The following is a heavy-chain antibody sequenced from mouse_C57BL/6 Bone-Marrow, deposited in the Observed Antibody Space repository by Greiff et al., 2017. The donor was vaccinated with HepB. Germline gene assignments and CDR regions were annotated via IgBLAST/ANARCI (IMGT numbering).Heavy chain of an antibody. D-gene: IGHD1-1*01. CDR3: ARLGYYGSSWFAY. CDR1: GYTFTSYW. V-gene: IGHV1-53*01. J-gene: IGHJ3*01. Sequence: VQLQQPGTELVKPGASVKLSCKASGYTFTSYWMHWVKQRPGQGLEWIGNINPSNGGTNYNEKFKSKAILTVDKSSSTAYMQLSSLTSEDSAVYYCARLGYYGSSWFAYWGQGTLVTVSA. CDR2: INPSNGGT.